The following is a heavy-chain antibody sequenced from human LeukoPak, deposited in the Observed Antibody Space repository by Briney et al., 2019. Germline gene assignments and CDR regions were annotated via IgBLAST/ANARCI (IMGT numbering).Heavy chain of an antibody. CDR2: MSNDGSII. CDR1: GFTFSTYG. CDR3: VYYAYVWGSYPGDS. J-gene: IGHJ4*02. Sequence: GGSLRLSCAASGFTFSTYGMHWVRQAPGKGLEWVAVMSNDGSIIHYADSVKGRFTISRDNSKNTLYLQMSSLRAEDTAVYYCVYYAYVWGSYPGDSWGQGTLVTVSS. V-gene: IGHV3-33*01. D-gene: IGHD3-16*02.